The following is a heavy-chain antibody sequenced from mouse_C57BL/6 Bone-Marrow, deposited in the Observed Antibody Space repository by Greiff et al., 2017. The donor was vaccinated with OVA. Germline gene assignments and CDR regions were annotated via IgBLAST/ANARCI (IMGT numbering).Heavy chain of an antibody. J-gene: IGHJ4*01. CDR3: ARRDITTVVATDYAMDY. D-gene: IGHD1-1*01. CDR1: GYTFTSYW. V-gene: IGHV1-55*01. Sequence: QVQLKQPGAELVKPGASVKMSCKASGYTFTSYWITWVKQRPGQGLEWIGDIYPGSGSTNYNEKFKSKATLTVDTSSSTAYMQLSSLTSEDSAVYYCARRDITTVVATDYAMDYWGQGTSVTVSS. CDR2: IYPGSGST.